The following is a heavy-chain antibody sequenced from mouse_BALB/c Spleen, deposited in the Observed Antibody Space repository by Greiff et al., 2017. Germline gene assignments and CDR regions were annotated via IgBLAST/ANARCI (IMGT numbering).Heavy chain of an antibody. CDR3: ADNWDWYFDV. CDR1: GYTFTDYA. CDR2: ISTYYGDA. V-gene: IGHV1S137*01. J-gene: IGHJ1*01. D-gene: IGHD4-1*01. Sequence: VQLQQSGAELVRPGVSVKISCKGSGYTFTDYAMHWVKQSHAKSLEWIGVISTYYGDASYNQKFKGKATMTVDKSSSTAYMELARLTSEDSAIYYCADNWDWYFDVWGAGTTVTVSS.